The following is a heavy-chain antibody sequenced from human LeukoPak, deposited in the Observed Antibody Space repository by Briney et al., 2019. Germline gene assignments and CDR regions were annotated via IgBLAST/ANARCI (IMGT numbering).Heavy chain of an antibody. CDR1: GFTFRDFS. CDR3: AKSDYSGSYFGY. V-gene: IGHV3-23*01. CDR2: ISNGGDHT. J-gene: IGHJ4*02. D-gene: IGHD1-26*01. Sequence: PGGSLRLSCVASGFTFRDFSMSWVRQAPGKGLEWVSVISNGGDHTYYADSVKGRFTISRDNSKNTLYLQMNSLRAEDTAVYYCAKSDYSGSYFGYWGQGTLVTVSS.